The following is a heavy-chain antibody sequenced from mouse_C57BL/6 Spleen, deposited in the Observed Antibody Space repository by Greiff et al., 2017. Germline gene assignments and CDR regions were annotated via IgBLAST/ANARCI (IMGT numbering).Heavy chain of an antibody. J-gene: IGHJ2*01. Sequence: QVQLQQSGAELVKPGASVKISCKASGYAFSSYWMNWVKQRPGKGLEWIGQIYPGDGDTNYNGKFKGKATLTADKSSSTAYMQLSSLTSEDSAVXFCARFDYISYFDYWGQGTTLTVSS. D-gene: IGHD2-4*01. CDR2: IYPGDGDT. CDR1: GYAFSSYW. V-gene: IGHV1-80*01. CDR3: ARFDYISYFDY.